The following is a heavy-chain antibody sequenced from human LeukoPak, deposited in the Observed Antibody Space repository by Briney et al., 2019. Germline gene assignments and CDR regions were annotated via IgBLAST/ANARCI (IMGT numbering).Heavy chain of an antibody. CDR1: GYICTSYG. CDR2: INTDTGDT. D-gene: IGHD1-26*01. Sequence: ASVKVSCKASGYICTSYGLTWVRQAPGQGLEWMGWINTDTGDTEYAQRFQGRVVMTIDTSTSTAYMDLRSLTSDDTAVYYCARDLGEGARRDLDYWGQGTLVTVSS. CDR3: ARDLGEGARRDLDY. V-gene: IGHV1-18*01. J-gene: IGHJ4*02.